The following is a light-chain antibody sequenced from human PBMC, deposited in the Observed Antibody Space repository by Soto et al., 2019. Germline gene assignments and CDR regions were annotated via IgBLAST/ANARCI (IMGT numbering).Light chain of an antibody. CDR2: DAF. CDR1: QSISSW. J-gene: IGKJ4*01. V-gene: IGKV1-5*01. Sequence: DIQMTQSPSSLSASVGDRVTITCRASQSISSWLDWYQQKPGKAPKLLIFDAFSLESGVPSRFSGSRSGTEFTLTISSLQPDDYATYYCQQYNSYSTLTFGGGPKVDIX. CDR3: QQYNSYSTLT.